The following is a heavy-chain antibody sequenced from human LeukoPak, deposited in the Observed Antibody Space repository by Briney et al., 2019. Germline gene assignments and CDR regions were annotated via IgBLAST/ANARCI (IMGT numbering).Heavy chain of an antibody. CDR2: IKQDGSEK. V-gene: IGHV3-7*01. CDR3: ARVPYSSSSPDY. CDR1: GFTVSSNY. Sequence: GGSLRLSCAASGFTVSSNYMSWVRQAPGKGLEWVANIKQDGSEKYYVDSVKGRFTISRDNAKNSLYLQMNSLRAEDTAVYYCARVPYSSSSPDYWGQGTLVTVSS. D-gene: IGHD6-6*01. J-gene: IGHJ4*02.